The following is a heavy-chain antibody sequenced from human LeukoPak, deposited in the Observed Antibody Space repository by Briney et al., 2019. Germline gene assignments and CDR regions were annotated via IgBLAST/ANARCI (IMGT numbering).Heavy chain of an antibody. CDR1: GYTFTGYY. J-gene: IGHJ6*03. V-gene: IGHV1-2*02. Sequence: GASVKVSCKASGYTFTGYYMHWVRQAPGQGGEWMGGINPNSGGTNFAQTFLGRVTMTSDTSISTAYMELSRLRSDDTAVYYCARDMEYQLPQQGSYYYYMDVWGKGTTVTVSS. CDR2: INPNSGGT. CDR3: ARDMEYQLPQQGSYYYYMDV. D-gene: IGHD2-2*01.